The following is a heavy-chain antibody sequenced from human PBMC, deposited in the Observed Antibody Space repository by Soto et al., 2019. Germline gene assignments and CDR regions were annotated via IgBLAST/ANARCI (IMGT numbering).Heavy chain of an antibody. D-gene: IGHD3-22*01. V-gene: IGHV1-46*01. CDR2: INPSGGST. CDR1: GYTFTSYY. CDR3: ARDLGDYRDSSDAFGI. Sequence: SVKVSCKASGYTFTSYYMHWVRQAPVQRPEWMGIINPSGGSTSYAQKFQGRVTMTRDTSTSTVYMELSSLRSEDTAVYYCARDLGDYRDSSDAFGIWSKGPM. J-gene: IGHJ3*02.